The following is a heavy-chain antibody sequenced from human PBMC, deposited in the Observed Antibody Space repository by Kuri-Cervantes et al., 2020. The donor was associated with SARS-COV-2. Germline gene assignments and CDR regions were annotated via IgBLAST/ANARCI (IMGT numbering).Heavy chain of an antibody. CDR2: ICYDGSNK. D-gene: IGHD3-3*01. J-gene: IGHJ4*02. CDR1: GFTFSSYG. CDR3: ARVSHRGSGYQNPPDY. V-gene: IGHV3-33*08. Sequence: GESLKISCAASGFTFSSYGMHWVRQAPGKGLEWVTVICYDGSNKYYADSVKGRFTISRDNSKNTLYLQMNSLRAEDTAVYYCARVSHRGSGYQNPPDYWGQGTLVTVSS.